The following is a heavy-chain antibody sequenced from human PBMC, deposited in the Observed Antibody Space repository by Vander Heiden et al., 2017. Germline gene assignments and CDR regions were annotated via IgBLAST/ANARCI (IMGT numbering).Heavy chain of an antibody. CDR3: ARGQLVPGGFDY. Sequence: EVQLVESGGGLVKPGGSLRLSCAASGFTFSSYSMNWVRQAPGKGLEWVSSISSSSSYIYYADSVKGRFTISRDNAKNSLYLQMNSLRAEDTAVYYCARGQLVPGGFDYWSQGTLVTVSS. CDR2: ISSSSSYI. CDR1: GFTFSSYS. J-gene: IGHJ4*02. V-gene: IGHV3-21*01. D-gene: IGHD6-6*01.